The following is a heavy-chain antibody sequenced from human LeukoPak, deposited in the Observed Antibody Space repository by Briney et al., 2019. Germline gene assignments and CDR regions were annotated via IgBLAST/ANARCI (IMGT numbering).Heavy chain of an antibody. J-gene: IGHJ3*02. Sequence: SGGSLRLSCAASGFTFSSYSMNWVRQAPGKGLEWVSSISSSSSYIYYADSVKGRFTISRDNAKNSLYLQMNSLRAEDTAVYYCANLRGGAFDIWGQGTMVTVSS. CDR3: ANLRGGAFDI. CDR1: GFTFSSYS. V-gene: IGHV3-21*01. D-gene: IGHD3-16*01. CDR2: ISSSSSYI.